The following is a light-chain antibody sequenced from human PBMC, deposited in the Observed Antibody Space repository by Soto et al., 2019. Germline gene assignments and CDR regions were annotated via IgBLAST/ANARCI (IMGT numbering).Light chain of an antibody. V-gene: IGKV1-8*01. Sequence: AILMTQSPSSFGACTGDRVSMXCRASQGISSNFAWFQQTPGKAPKPLTSAASTLQRGAPSRFSGSGSGTDFTLPISCLQSEDFATYYGQQYYSYPLTFGGGTKVDIK. CDR2: AAS. CDR1: QGISSN. J-gene: IGKJ4*01. CDR3: QQYYSYPLT.